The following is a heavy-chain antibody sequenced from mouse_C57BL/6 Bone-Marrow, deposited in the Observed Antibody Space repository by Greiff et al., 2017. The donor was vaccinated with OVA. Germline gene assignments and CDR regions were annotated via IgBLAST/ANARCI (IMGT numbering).Heavy chain of an antibody. CDR3: ARGGVYGRLPGGYFDV. CDR1: GFTFSSYA. V-gene: IGHV5-4*01. D-gene: IGHD1-1*01. J-gene: IGHJ1*03. CDR2: ISDGGSYT. Sequence: RVVESGGGLVKPGGSLKLSCAASGFTFSSYAMSWVRQTPEKRLEWVATISDGGSYTYYPDNVKGRFTISRANAKNNLYLQMSHLKSEDTAMDYCARGGVYGRLPGGYFDVWGTGTTVTVSS.